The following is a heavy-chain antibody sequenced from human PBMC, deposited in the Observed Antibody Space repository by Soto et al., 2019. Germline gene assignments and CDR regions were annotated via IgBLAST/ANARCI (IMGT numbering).Heavy chain of an antibody. D-gene: IGHD3-10*02. Sequence: SETLSLTCAVYGGPFSGSYCSWIRQPPGKGLEWIGEINHSGTTNYNPSLKSRVTISVDTSKNHFSLKLSSVTAEDTAVYYCARGSNCSGSCDYCGRLPLVTDS. J-gene: IGHJ4*01. V-gene: IGHV4-34*01. CDR1: GGPFSGSY. CDR2: INHSGTT. CDR3: ARGSNCSGSCDY.